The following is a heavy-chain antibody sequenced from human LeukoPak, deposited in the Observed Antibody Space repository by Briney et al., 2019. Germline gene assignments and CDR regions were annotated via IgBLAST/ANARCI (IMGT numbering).Heavy chain of an antibody. CDR3: ARVGHYYDSGSYYNARGFFDY. CDR1: GGSISSGSYY. Sequence: SETLSLTCTVSGGSISSGSYYWSWIRQPPGKGLEWIGYIYYSGSTNYNPSFKSRVTISIDTSNNQFSLKLNSVTAADTAVYYCARVGHYYDSGSYYNARGFFDYWGQGTLVTVSS. CDR2: IYYSGST. D-gene: IGHD3-10*01. J-gene: IGHJ4*02. V-gene: IGHV4-61*01.